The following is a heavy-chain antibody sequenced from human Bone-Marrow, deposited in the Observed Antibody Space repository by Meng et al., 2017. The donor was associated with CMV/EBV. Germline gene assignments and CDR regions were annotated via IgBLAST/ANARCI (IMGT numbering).Heavy chain of an antibody. Sequence: GESLKISCAASGFTFSSFWMSWVRQAPGKGLEWVANIKQDGSEKYYVDSVKGRFTISRDNAKNSLYLQMNSLRAEDTAVYYCARVKTIFGVVINIFDYWGQGTLVTVSS. V-gene: IGHV3-7*01. D-gene: IGHD3-3*01. CDR1: GFTFSSFW. J-gene: IGHJ4*02. CDR3: ARVKTIFGVVINIFDY. CDR2: IKQDGSEK.